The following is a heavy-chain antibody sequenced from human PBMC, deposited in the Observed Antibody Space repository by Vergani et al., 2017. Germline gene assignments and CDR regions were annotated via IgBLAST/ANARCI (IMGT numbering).Heavy chain of an antibody. CDR3: ARGHQTLHPGIAVAGDDY. J-gene: IGHJ4*02. V-gene: IGHV1-46*03. D-gene: IGHD6-19*01. Sequence: QVQLVQSGAEVKKPGASVKVSCKASGYTFTSYYMHWVRQAPGQGLEWMGIINPSGGSTSYAQKFQGRVTMTRDTSTSTVYMELSSLRSEDTAVYYCARGHQTLHPGIAVAGDDYWGQGTLVTVSS. CDR2: INPSGGST. CDR1: GYTFTSYY.